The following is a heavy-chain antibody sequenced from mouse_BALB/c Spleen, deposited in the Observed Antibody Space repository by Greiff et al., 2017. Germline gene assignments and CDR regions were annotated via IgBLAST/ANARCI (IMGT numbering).Heavy chain of an antibody. CDR2: ISSGGSYT. J-gene: IGHJ4*01. D-gene: IGHD1-1*01. Sequence: EVNLVESGGGLVKPGGSLKLSCAASGFTFSSYAMSWVRQTPEKRLEWVAEISSGGSYTYYPDTVTGRFTISRDNAKNTLYLEMSSLRSEDTAMYYCARITTVVAKAMDYWGQGTSVTVSS. V-gene: IGHV5-9-4*01. CDR3: ARITTVVAKAMDY. CDR1: GFTFSSYA.